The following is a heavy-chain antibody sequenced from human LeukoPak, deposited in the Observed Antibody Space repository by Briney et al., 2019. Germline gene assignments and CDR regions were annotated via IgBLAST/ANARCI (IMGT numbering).Heavy chain of an antibody. D-gene: IGHD3-16*01. CDR3: ARDWGTSAQTTSFDY. Sequence: GASVKVSCKASGYTFTGYYIHWVRQAPGQGLEWMGWINPNSGGANYAQKFQGRVTMARDTSITTAYMELSRLRSDDTAMYYCARDWGTSAQTTSFDYWGQGSLVTVSS. J-gene: IGHJ4*02. V-gene: IGHV1-2*02. CDR1: GYTFTGYY. CDR2: INPNSGGA.